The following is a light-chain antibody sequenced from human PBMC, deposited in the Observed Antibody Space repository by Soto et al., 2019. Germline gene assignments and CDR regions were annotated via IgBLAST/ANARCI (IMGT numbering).Light chain of an antibody. CDR1: SIDVGSYNL. CDR3: CSYAGSSTPLI. Sequence: QSALTQPASVSGSPGQSITISCTGTSIDVGSYNLVSWYQQHPGKAPKLMIYEVSKRPSGVSNRFSGSKSGNTASLTISGPPAADEADYYCCSYAGSSTPLIFGTGTKLTVL. CDR2: EVS. V-gene: IGLV2-23*02. J-gene: IGLJ1*01.